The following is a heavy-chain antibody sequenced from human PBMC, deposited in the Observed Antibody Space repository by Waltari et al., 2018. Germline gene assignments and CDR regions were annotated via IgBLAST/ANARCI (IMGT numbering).Heavy chain of an antibody. J-gene: IGHJ3*02. Sequence: QVQLQESGPGLVKPSETLSLTYTVSGGSISNYYWSWIRQPPGKGLEWIGYIYYNGGTNYSPSLKRRVTISVDTSKNQFSLQLTSVTAADTAIYYCARDEFYDKTGAFDIWGQGTMVTVSS. CDR3: ARDEFYDKTGAFDI. CDR2: IYYNGGT. V-gene: IGHV4-59*01. CDR1: GGSISNYY. D-gene: IGHD3-22*01.